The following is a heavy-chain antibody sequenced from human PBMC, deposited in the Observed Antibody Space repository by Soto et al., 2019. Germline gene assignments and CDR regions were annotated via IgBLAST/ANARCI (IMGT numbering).Heavy chain of an antibody. V-gene: IGHV4-59*01. D-gene: IGHD3-3*01. CDR2: IHYSGST. Sequence: SETLSLTCTVSGGSISSYYWSWIRHPPGKGLEWIGYIHYSGSTNHNPSLKSRVTISVDTSKNQISLKLRSVTAADTAVYYCARVLFGRGNWFDPWGQGTLVTVSS. CDR3: ARVLFGRGNWFDP. CDR1: GGSISSYY. J-gene: IGHJ5*02.